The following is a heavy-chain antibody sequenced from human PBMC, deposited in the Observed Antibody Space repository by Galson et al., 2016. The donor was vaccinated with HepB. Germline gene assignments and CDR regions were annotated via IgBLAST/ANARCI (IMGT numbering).Heavy chain of an antibody. Sequence: PALATPTQTLTLTCSFSGFPLSTAGVGVGWIRQPPGRALECLALIYWDNDKRYNPPLRGRLTITKDTSSNQVVLTTTSMDPVDTATYYCAHRQGGYNWNEGTFDNWGQGTLVTVAS. J-gene: IGHJ4*02. D-gene: IGHD1-20*01. CDR2: IYWDNDK. CDR3: AHRQGGYNWNEGTFDN. CDR1: GFPLSTAGVG. V-gene: IGHV2-5*02.